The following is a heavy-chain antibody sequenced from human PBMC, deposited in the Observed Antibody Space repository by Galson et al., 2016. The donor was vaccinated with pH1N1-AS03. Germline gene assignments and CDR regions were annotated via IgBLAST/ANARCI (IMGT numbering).Heavy chain of an antibody. CDR2: MYSGGST. Sequence: SLRLSCAVSGFSVGDNHITWVRQAPGKGLEWVAVMYSGGSTYYADSVRGRFTISRDTSRDTVFLQMNSLRGDDSALYFCARARLLPDPLDVWGQGTMVTVSS. V-gene: IGHV3-53*01. J-gene: IGHJ3*01. CDR1: GFSVGDNH. D-gene: IGHD3-10*01. CDR3: ARARLLPDPLDV.